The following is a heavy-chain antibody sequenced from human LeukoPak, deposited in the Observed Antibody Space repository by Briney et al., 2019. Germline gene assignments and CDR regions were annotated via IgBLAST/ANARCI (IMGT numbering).Heavy chain of an antibody. J-gene: IGHJ4*02. D-gene: IGHD2-2*02. Sequence: SVKVSCKASGGTFSSYAINWVRQAPGQGLEWMGGIIPIFGTANSAQKFQGRVTITADESTSTAYMELSSLRSEDTAVYYCARVYCSSTSCYINYFDYWGQGTLVTVSS. V-gene: IGHV1-69*01. CDR1: GGTFSSYA. CDR3: ARVYCSSTSCYINYFDY. CDR2: IIPIFGTA.